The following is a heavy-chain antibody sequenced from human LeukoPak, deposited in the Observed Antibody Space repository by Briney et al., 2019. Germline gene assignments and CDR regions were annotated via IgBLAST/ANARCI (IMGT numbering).Heavy chain of an antibody. CDR1: GYTFTGYY. CDR3: ASRPDRHLLYYFDY. Sequence: PGASVKVSCKASGYTFTGYYMHWVRQAPGQGLEWMGWINPNSGGTKYAQKFQGRVTMTSDASISTAYMELSSLRSDDTVVYYCASRPDRHLLYYFDYWGQGALVTVSS. J-gene: IGHJ4*02. D-gene: IGHD1-14*01. V-gene: IGHV1-2*02. CDR2: INPNSGGT.